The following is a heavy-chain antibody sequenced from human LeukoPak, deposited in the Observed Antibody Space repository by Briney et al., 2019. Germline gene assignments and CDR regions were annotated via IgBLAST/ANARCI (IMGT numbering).Heavy chain of an antibody. J-gene: IGHJ4*02. CDR2: ISSSGSTI. D-gene: IGHD6-6*01. CDR1: GFTFSDYY. V-gene: IGHV3-11*04. CDR3: AKELVLPHFDY. Sequence: PGGSLRLSCAASGFTFSDYYMSWIRQAPGKGLEWVSYISSSGSTIYYADSVKGRFTISRDNSKNTLYLQMNSLRAEDTAVYYCAKELVLPHFDYWGQGTLVTVSS.